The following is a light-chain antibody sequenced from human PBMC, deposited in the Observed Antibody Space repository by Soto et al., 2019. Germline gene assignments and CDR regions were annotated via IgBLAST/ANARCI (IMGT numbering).Light chain of an antibody. V-gene: IGLV3-25*02. Sequence: SYELTQTHSVSVSPGQTARITCSGDALPKQSGYWYQQKPGQAPVLVIYKDSERPSGIPERFSGSRSGTTVTLTISGVQAEDEADYYCQSADSSGTYRVFGGGTKLTVL. J-gene: IGLJ3*02. CDR1: ALPKQS. CDR2: KDS. CDR3: QSADSSGTYRV.